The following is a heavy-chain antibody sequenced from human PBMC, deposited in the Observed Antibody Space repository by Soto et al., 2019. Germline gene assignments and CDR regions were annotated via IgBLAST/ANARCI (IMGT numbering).Heavy chain of an antibody. V-gene: IGHV3-30-3*01. CDR2: ISYDGSNK. CDR1: GFTFSSYA. D-gene: IGHD4-17*01. CDR3: ARDYGPCY. J-gene: IGHJ4*02. Sequence: SLRLSCAASGFTFSSYAMYWVRQAPGKGLEWVAVISYDGSNKYYADSVKGRFTISRDNSKNTLYLQMNSLRSEDTAVYYCARDYGPCYWGQGTLVTVSS.